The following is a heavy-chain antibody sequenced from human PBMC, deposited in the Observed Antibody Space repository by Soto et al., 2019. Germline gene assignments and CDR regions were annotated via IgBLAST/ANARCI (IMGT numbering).Heavy chain of an antibody. CDR3: AKGITDTGGYYYYSMDV. Sequence: LRRSCAASGFTLRSNAKGWFRQSQGKGLDWVSVISGSGGITYSADSVKGRFTISRDNSKNILYLQMNSLRAEDTAVYYCAKGITDTGGYYYYSMDVWGQGTAVTVSS. CDR2: ISGSGGIT. CDR1: GFTLRSNA. D-gene: IGHD3-16*01. V-gene: IGHV3-23*01. J-gene: IGHJ6*02.